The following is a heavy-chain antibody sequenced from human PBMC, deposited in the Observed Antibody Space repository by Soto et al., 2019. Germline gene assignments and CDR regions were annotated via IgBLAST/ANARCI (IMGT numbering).Heavy chain of an antibody. CDR3: AKAGDYDDQSFDR. CDR1: GDSVSSFGSY. Sequence: QVQLQESGPGLVNPSQTLSLTCIVSGDSVSSFGSYWTWIRQRPGTGLEWIGYIYYSELTDYNPHRKRRVAISLDTSRNQFSLQLTSVTVAATAVYYWAKAGDYDDQSFDRWGQGTLVTGSS. V-gene: IGHV4-31*03. J-gene: IGHJ4*02. CDR2: IYYSELT. D-gene: IGHD4-17*01.